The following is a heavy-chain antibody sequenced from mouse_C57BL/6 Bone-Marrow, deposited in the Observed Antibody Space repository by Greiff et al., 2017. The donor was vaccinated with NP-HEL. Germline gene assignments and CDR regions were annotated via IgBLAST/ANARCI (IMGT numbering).Heavy chain of an antibody. J-gene: IGHJ3*01. CDR2: IDPSDSYT. D-gene: IGHD2-3*01. V-gene: IGHV1-69*01. CDR1: GYTFTSYW. Sequence: QVQLQQPGAELVMPGASVKLSCKASGYTFTSYWMHWVKQRPGQGLEWIGEIDPSDSYTNYNQKFKGKSTLTVDKSSSTAYMQLSSLTTEVSAVYYGASERDGGYYEFAYWGQGTLVTVSA. CDR3: ASERDGGYYEFAY.